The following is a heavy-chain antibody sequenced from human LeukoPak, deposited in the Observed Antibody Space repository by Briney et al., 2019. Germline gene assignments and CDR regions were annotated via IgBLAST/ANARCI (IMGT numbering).Heavy chain of an antibody. D-gene: IGHD1-26*01. CDR3: ARVSDYEWELLPPWFDP. V-gene: IGHV1-18*01. CDR2: ISAYNGNT. CDR1: GYTFTSYG. J-gene: IGHJ5*02. Sequence: ASVKVSCKASGYTFTSYGISWVRQAPGQGLEWMGWISAYNGNTNYAQKLQGRVTMTTDTSTSTAYMELRSLRSDDTAVYYCARVSDYEWELLPPWFDPWGQGTLVTVSS.